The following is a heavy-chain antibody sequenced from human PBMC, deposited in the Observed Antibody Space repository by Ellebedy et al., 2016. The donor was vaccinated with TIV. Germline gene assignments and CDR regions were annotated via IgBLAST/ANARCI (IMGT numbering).Heavy chain of an antibody. CDR3: ARAYYYDSIAYYFDY. V-gene: IGHV1-2*06. Sequence: ASVKVSCKASGYSFTAYFLHWVRQAPGQGLEWMGRINPNSGDTTYAQKFLGRVTLTRDTSINTAYMGLSRLRSDDTAIYYCARAYYYDSIAYYFDYWGQGSLVTVSS. CDR1: GYSFTAYF. D-gene: IGHD3-22*01. J-gene: IGHJ4*02. CDR2: INPNSGDT.